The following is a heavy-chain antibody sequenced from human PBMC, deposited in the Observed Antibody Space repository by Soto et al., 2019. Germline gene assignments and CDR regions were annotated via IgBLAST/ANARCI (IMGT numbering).Heavy chain of an antibody. J-gene: IGHJ6*02. Sequence: SETLSLTCTVSGGSIISGSYYFCCIRQPPGNGLELIGSIYYSGSTCYNPSLKSRVTISVDTSKNQFSLKLSSVTAAGTAVYYCARHNILGEFSSLSFPNYYYYGMDVWGQGTTVTVSS. CDR2: IYYSGST. CDR3: ARHNILGEFSSLSFPNYYYYGMDV. V-gene: IGHV4-39*01. D-gene: IGHD6-6*01. CDR1: GGSIISGSYY.